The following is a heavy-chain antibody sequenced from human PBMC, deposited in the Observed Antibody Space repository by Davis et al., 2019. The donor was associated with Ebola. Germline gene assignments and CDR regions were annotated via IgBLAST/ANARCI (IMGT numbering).Heavy chain of an antibody. D-gene: IGHD6-13*01. CDR3: AKDQAAAGGFDY. V-gene: IGHV1-2*02. J-gene: IGHJ4*02. CDR1: GYTFTGYY. CDR2: INPNSGGT. Sequence: ASVKVSCKASGYTFTGYYMQWVRQAPGQGLEWMGWINPNSGGTNYAQKFQGRVTMTRETSISTAYMELSRLRSDDTAIYYCAKDQAAAGGFDYWGQGTLVTISS.